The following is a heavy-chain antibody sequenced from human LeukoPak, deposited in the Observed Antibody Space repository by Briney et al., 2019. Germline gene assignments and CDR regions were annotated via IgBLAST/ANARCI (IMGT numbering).Heavy chain of an antibody. CDR2: INPNSGGT. CDR3: AREMRFGELRGDY. Sequence: ASVKVSCKASGYTFTGYYMHWVRQAPGQGLEWMGWINPNSGGTNYAQKLQGRVTMTTDTSTSTAYMELRSLRSDDTAVYYCAREMRFGELRGDYWGQGTLVTVSS. D-gene: IGHD3-10*01. CDR1: GYTFTGYY. V-gene: IGHV1-2*02. J-gene: IGHJ4*02.